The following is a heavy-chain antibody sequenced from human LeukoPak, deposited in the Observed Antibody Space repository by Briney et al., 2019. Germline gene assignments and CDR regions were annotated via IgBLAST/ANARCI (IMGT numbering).Heavy chain of an antibody. CDR1: GGSISSYY. V-gene: IGHV4-59*01. J-gene: IGHJ6*03. Sequence: SETLSLTCTVSGGSISSYYWGWIRQPPGKGLEWIGYIYYSGSTNYNPSLKSRVTISVDTSKNKFSLKLSAVTAADTAVYYCARLDYYGSGSYYRYYYYYMDVWGKGTTVTISS. CDR2: IYYSGST. D-gene: IGHD3-10*01. CDR3: ARLDYYGSGSYYRYYYYYMDV.